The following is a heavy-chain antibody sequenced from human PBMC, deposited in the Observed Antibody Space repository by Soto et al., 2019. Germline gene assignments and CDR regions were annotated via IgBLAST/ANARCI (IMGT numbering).Heavy chain of an antibody. CDR3: ARVDTVTTRTYYGMDV. D-gene: IGHD4-17*01. CDR1: GGTFSSYA. V-gene: IGHV1-69*01. J-gene: IGHJ6*02. CDR2: IIPIFGTA. Sequence: QVQLVQSGAEVKKPGSSVKVSCKASGGTFSSYAISWVRQAPGQGLEWMGGIIPIFGTANYAQKSQGRVTITADESTSTAYMELSSLRSEDTAVYYCARVDTVTTRTYYGMDVWGQGTTVTVSS.